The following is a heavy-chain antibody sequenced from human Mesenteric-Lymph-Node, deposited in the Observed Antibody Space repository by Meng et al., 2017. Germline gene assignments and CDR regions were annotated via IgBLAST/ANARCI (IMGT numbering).Heavy chain of an antibody. D-gene: IGHD4-17*01. CDR3: ARGSNTVTSEWGAHDI. V-gene: IGHV3-23*01. CDR1: GFTFRSYV. Sequence: GESLKISCTGSGFTFRSYVMSWVRQAPGKGLEWVSIVTATNTRTLDADPVKGRFTISRDNSKNTLYLQMNSLRVDDTAVYFCARGSNTVTSEWGAHDIWGQGTMVTVSS. J-gene: IGHJ3*02. CDR2: VTATNTRT.